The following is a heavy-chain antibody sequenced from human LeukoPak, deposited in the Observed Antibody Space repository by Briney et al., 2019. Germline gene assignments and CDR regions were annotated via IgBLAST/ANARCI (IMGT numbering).Heavy chain of an antibody. Sequence: PGGSLRLSCAASEFSVGSNYMTWVRQAPGKGLEWVSLIYSGGSTYYADSVKGRFTISRDNSKNTLYLQMNSLRADDTAVYYCARDGASSGYDFDSWGQGTLVTVSS. J-gene: IGHJ4*02. D-gene: IGHD3-22*01. CDR1: EFSVGSNY. V-gene: IGHV3-66*01. CDR2: IYSGGST. CDR3: ARDGASSGYDFDS.